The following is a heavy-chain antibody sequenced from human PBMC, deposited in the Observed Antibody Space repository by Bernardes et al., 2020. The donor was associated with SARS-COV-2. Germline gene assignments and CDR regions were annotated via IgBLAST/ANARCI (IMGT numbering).Heavy chain of an antibody. V-gene: IGHV3-74*01. D-gene: IGHD6-19*01. CDR3: ARIDEVTGRDY. CDR1: GFTFSDYC. J-gene: IGHJ4*02. Sequence: GGSLRLSCATSGFTFSDYCMHWVRQAPGEGLVWVSRINTDGSTTNYADSVTGRFTISRDNARNTVYLQMNSLRVEDTAVYYCARIDEVTGRDYWGQGTLVTVSS. CDR2: INTDGSTT.